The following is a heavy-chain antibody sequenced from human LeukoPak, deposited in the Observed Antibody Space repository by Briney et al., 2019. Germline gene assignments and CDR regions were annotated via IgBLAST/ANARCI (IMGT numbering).Heavy chain of an antibody. CDR1: GGSISSYY. CDR3: ARGGYCSGGRCYSDAFDI. V-gene: IGHV4-4*07. Sequence: SETLSLTCTVSGGSISSYYWSWIRQPAGKGLEWIGHIYTSGSTNYNPSLKSRVTMSVDTSKNQFSLKLSSVTAADTAVYYCARGGYCSGGRCYSDAFDIWGQGTMVTVSS. D-gene: IGHD2-15*01. J-gene: IGHJ3*02. CDR2: IYTSGST.